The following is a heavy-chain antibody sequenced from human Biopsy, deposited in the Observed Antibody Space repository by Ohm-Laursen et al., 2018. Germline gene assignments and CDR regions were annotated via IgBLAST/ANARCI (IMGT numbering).Heavy chain of an antibody. CDR1: GYTFTSYE. D-gene: IGHD3-22*01. CDR2: MNPDSGNT. V-gene: IGHV1-8*01. Sequence: ESSVKVSCKTSGYTFTSYEINWVRQATGQGLEWMGWMNPDSGNTGYAQNFQGRVTMTRNTSISTAYMELSSLRSEDAAIYYCARATLDYYDSNGYGADAFDIWGQGTMVTVSS. CDR3: ARATLDYYDSNGYGADAFDI. J-gene: IGHJ3*02.